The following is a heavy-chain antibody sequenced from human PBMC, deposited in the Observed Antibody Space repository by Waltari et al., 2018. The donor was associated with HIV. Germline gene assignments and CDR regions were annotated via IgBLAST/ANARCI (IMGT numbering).Heavy chain of an antibody. CDR1: GFPFSSFG. Sequence: VQLVESGGGVVQPGGSLRLSCAASGFPFSSFGLHWVRQAPGSGLQWVAGIWYDGGDKFYAESVKGRFSISRDNSRNTVFLQMNRLRVEDTALYYCARDKAPYSTSSAVDYWGQGTLVTVSS. V-gene: IGHV3-33*01. CDR3: ARDKAPYSTSSAVDY. CDR2: IWYDGGDK. D-gene: IGHD6-6*01. J-gene: IGHJ4*02.